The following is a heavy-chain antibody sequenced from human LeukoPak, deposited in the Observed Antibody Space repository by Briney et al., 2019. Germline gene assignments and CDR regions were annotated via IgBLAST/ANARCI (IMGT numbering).Heavy chain of an antibody. CDR2: IFHSGDT. Sequence: SSETVSFTCAVSGGSIISGGYSWSWIRQTPEKGLEWIGPIFHSGDTEYNPSLKNRVAVSLVRSKNQVSLELSSVTAADTAVYYCARAPGAPRGYYAGGFDVWGQGTLVTVSS. J-gene: IGHJ3*01. CDR1: GGSIISGGYS. CDR3: ARAPGAPRGYYAGGFDV. D-gene: IGHD3-3*01. V-gene: IGHV4-30-2*01.